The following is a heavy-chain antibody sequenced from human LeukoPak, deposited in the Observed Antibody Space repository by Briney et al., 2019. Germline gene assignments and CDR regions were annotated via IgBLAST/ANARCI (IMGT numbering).Heavy chain of an antibody. J-gene: IGHJ5*02. D-gene: IGHD6-13*01. CDR3: AGEYSSSWYPGWFDP. CDR2: IYYSGST. V-gene: IGHV4-39*01. CDR1: GGSISSSSYY. Sequence: PSETLSLTCTVSGGSISSSSYYWGWIRQPPGKGLEWIGSIYYSGSTYYNPSLKSRVTISVDTSKNQFSLKLSSVTAADTAVYYCAGEYSSSWYPGWFDPWGQGTLVTVSS.